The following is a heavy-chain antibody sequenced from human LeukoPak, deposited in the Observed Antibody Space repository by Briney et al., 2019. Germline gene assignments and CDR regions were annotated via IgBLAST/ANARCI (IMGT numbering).Heavy chain of an antibody. CDR2: IWYDGSNK. CDR3: AREGTGGYYYYYGMDV. V-gene: IGHV3-33*01. Sequence: GGSLRLSCAASGFTFSSYGMHWVRQAPGKGLEWVAVIWYDGSNKYYADSVKGRFTISRDNAKNSLYLQMNSLRAEDTAVYYCAREGTGGYYYYYGMDVWGQGTTVTVSS. D-gene: IGHD1-1*01. J-gene: IGHJ6*02. CDR1: GFTFSSYG.